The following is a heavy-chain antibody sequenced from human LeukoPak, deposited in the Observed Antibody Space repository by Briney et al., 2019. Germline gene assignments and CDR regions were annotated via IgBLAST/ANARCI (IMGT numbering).Heavy chain of an antibody. V-gene: IGHV3-48*03. CDR1: GFSFITYA. Sequence: GGSRRLSCAASGFSFITYAMNWVRQAPGKGLEWVSGISGTGSAVGYADSVKGRFTVSRDTSKRTVYLQMSGLRVDDTATYYCVKGSGTHYYFYYMDVWGKGTPATVSS. CDR2: ISGTGSAV. J-gene: IGHJ6*03. D-gene: IGHD1-26*01. CDR3: VKGSGTHYYFYYMDV.